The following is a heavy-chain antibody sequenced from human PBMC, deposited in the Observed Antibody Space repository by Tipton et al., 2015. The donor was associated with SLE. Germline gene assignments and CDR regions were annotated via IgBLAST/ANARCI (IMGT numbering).Heavy chain of an antibody. CDR1: GYTFISYD. J-gene: IGHJ1*01. D-gene: IGHD6-6*01. CDR3: ARSSSSIAGLYFHH. Sequence: QLVQSGAEVKKPGASVKVSCKASGYTFISYDINWVRQATGQGLEWMGWMNPNSGNTGYAQKFQGRATMTRNTSIRTAYMELSSLRSEDTAVYYCARSSSSIAGLYFHHWGQGTLVTVSS. CDR2: MNPNSGNT. V-gene: IGHV1-8*01.